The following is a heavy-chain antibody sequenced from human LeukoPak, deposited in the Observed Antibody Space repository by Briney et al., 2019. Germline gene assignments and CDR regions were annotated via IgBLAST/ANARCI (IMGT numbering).Heavy chain of an antibody. CDR3: ARGVPYDSWSGPHYSDY. D-gene: IGHD3-3*01. V-gene: IGHV3-7*01. CDR1: GFPFNAYW. J-gene: IGHJ4*02. CDR2: IRQDGDTK. Sequence: GGSLRLSCAASGFPFNAYWMTWVRQAPGKGLEWVANIRQDGDTKYYVDSVKGRFTISRDSAKNSLYLQMNSLRAEDTAVYYCARGVPYDSWSGPHYSDYWGQGTLVTVSS.